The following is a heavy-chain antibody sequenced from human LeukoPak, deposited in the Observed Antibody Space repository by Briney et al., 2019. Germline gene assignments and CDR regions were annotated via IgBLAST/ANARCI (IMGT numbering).Heavy chain of an antibody. V-gene: IGHV3-53*01. CDR2: IYSGGST. CDR3: ARVNFIRAVAGSSFGY. Sequence: GGSLRLSCAASGFIISSYWMSWVRQAPGKGLEWVSVIYSGGSTYYADSVKGRFTISRDNSKNTLYLQMNSLRAEDTAVYYCARVNFIRAVAGSSFGYWGQGTLVTVSS. J-gene: IGHJ4*02. CDR1: GFIISSYW. D-gene: IGHD6-19*01.